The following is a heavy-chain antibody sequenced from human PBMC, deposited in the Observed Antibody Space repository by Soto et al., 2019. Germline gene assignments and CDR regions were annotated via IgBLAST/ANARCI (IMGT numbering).Heavy chain of an antibody. CDR2: IIPIFGTA. CDR3: ARSRRPVGGYCSGGSCYSFGY. D-gene: IGHD2-15*01. J-gene: IGHJ4*02. CDR1: GGTFSGYA. V-gene: IGHV1-69*06. Sequence: SDKVSCRASGGTFSGYAIISVRQAPGQGLEWMGGIIPIFGTANYAQKFQGRVTITADKSTSTAYMELRSLRSEDTAVYYCARSRRPVGGYCSGGSCYSFGYWGQGTLVTVSS.